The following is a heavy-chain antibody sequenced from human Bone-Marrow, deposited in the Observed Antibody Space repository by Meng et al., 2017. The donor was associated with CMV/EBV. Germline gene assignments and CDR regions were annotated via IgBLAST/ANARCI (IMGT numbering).Heavy chain of an antibody. CDR2: ISWDGGST. Sequence: GESLKISCAASGFTFDDYTMHWVRQAPGKGLEWVSLISWDGGSTYYADSVKGRFTISRDNSKNSLYLQMNSLRAEDTALYYCAKGFGGPYYFDYWGQGTLVTVSS. J-gene: IGHJ4*02. CDR1: GFTFDDYT. D-gene: IGHD3-10*01. V-gene: IGHV3-43*01. CDR3: AKGFGGPYYFDY.